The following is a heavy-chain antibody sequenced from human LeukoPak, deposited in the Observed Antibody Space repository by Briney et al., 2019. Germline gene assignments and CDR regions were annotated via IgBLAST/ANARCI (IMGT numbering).Heavy chain of an antibody. Sequence: SETLSLTCTVSGASTYYWGWIRQPPGQGLEGIASIYSSGSTYYTPSLKSRLTTSVHMSRNQISLRLSSVTAADTALYYCAHLRGDIRTGYDAFDAWGQGTMVIVSS. D-gene: IGHD3-9*01. V-gene: IGHV4-39*07. CDR2: IYSSGST. CDR3: AHLRGDIRTGYDAFDA. CDR1: GASTYY. J-gene: IGHJ3*01.